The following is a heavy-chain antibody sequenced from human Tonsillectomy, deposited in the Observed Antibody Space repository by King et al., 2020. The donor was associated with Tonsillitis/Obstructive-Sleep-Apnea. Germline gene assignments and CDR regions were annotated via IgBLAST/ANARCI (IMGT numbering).Heavy chain of an antibody. J-gene: IGHJ3*02. D-gene: IGHD3-22*01. CDR2: INAGNGNT. CDR1: GYTFTRYV. Sequence: QLVQSGAEVKKPGASVKVSCEASGYTFTRYVIHWVRQAPGQRLEWMGWINAGNGNTKYSQKFQGRVTITRDTSASTAHMELSSLRSEDTAVYYCARDPPVKYYYDSSGYYYGSPHAFDIWGQGTMVTVSS. CDR3: ARDPPVKYYYDSSGYYYGSPHAFDI. V-gene: IGHV1-3*01.